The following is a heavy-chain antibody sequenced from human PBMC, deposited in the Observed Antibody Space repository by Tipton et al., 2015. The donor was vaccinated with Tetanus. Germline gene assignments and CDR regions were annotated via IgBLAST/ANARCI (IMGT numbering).Heavy chain of an antibody. D-gene: IGHD5-24*01. Sequence: SLRLSCAASGFTFSSYAMSWVRQAPGKGLEWVSAISGSGGSTYYADSVKGRFTISRDNAKNSLYLQMNSLRAEDTAVYYCARKGRWLPRVFDYWGQGTLVTVSS. J-gene: IGHJ4*02. CDR1: GFTFSSYA. CDR3: ARKGRWLPRVFDY. CDR2: ISGSGGST. V-gene: IGHV3-23*01.